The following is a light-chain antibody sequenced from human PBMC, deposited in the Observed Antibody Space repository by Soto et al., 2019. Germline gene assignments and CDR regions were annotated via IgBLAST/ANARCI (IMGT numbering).Light chain of an antibody. CDR1: QSVSRY. CDR3: QPRSNWPTIT. CDR2: DAS. V-gene: IGKV3-11*01. J-gene: IGKJ5*01. Sequence: EMVLTESQGTLCVSPGERATLAGRASQSVSRYLAWYQQKPGQAPRLLIYDASNRANGIPARFISGGSWTDFTLTISSLEPEDFSVYYCQPRSNWPTITFGQGTRLEI.